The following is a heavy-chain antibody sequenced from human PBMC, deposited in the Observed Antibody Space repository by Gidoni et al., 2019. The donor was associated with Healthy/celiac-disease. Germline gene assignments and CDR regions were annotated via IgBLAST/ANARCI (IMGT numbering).Heavy chain of an antibody. J-gene: IGHJ3*02. Sequence: QVQLQQWGAGLLKPSETLSLTCAVYGGSFSGYYWSWLRQPPGKGLEWIGEINHSGSTNYNPSLKSRVTISVDTSKNQFSLKLSSVTAADTAVYYCARGEIEDCSGGSCNHDAFDIWGQGTMVTVSS. CDR1: GGSFSGYY. D-gene: IGHD2-15*01. V-gene: IGHV4-34*01. CDR2: INHSGST. CDR3: ARGEIEDCSGGSCNHDAFDI.